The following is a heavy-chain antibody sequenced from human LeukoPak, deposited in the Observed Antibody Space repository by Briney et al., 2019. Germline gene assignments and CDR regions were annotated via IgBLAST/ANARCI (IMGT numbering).Heavy chain of an antibody. CDR2: ISWNSGSI. J-gene: IGHJ4*02. Sequence: GRSLRLSCAASGYTFDDYAMHWVRQAPGKGLEWVSGISWNSGSIGYADSVKGRFTISRDNAKNSLYLQMNSLRAEDTALYYCAKDKGFRDIVVVPAALGDYWGQGTLVTVSS. V-gene: IGHV3-9*01. CDR3: AKDKGFRDIVVVPAALGDY. D-gene: IGHD2-2*01. CDR1: GYTFDDYA.